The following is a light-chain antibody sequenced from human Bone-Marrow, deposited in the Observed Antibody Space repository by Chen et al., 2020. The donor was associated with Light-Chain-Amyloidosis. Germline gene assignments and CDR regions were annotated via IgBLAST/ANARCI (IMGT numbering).Light chain of an antibody. V-gene: IGLV3-25*03. CDR1: DLPTKY. J-gene: IGLJ2*01. CDR3: QSADSSVTYEVI. Sequence: SYELTQPPSVSVSPGQTARITCSGDDLPTKYAYWYQQKPGQAPVLVIHRDTERPSGISERFSVSSSGTTATLTISGVQAEDEAGYHCQSADSSVTYEVIFGGGTKLTVL. CDR2: RDT.